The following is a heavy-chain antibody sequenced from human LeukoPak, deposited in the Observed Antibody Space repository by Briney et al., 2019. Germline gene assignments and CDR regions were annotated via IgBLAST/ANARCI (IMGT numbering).Heavy chain of an antibody. CDR3: ARAGAGSSWYFNWFDP. V-gene: IGHV4-4*07. CDR1: GGSISSYY. J-gene: IGHJ5*02. Sequence: SETLSLTCTVSGGSISSYYWSWIRQPAGKGLEWIGRIYTSGSTNYNPSLKGRVTMSVDTSKNQFSLKLSSVTAADTAVYYCARAGAGSSWYFNWFDPWAREPWSPSPQ. CDR2: IYTSGST. D-gene: IGHD6-13*01.